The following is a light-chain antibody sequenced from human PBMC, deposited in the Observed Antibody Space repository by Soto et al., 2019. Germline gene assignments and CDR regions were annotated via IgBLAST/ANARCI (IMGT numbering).Light chain of an antibody. CDR3: QSYDTSLSSYV. V-gene: IGLV1-40*01. J-gene: IGLJ1*01. CDR2: GNN. CDR1: SSNIGARFD. Sequence: QAVVTQPPSVSGAPGQTVTIPCAGTSSNIGARFDVHWYQQFPGTAPRVLIYGNNIRPSGVPDRFSGSKSGTSASLTITGLQPEDEADYYCQSYDTSLSSYVFGIGTKVTVL.